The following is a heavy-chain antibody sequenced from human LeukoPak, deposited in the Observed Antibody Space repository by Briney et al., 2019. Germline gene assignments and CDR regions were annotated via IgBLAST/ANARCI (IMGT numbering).Heavy chain of an antibody. J-gene: IGHJ4*02. CDR2: IYYSGST. D-gene: IGHD2-21*02. CDR1: GYSVSSGYY. V-gene: IGHV4-38-2*02. CDR3: ARGPGVVSLLFHDY. Sequence: SETLSLTCTVSGYSVSSGYYWGWIRQSPGKGLEWIGSIYYSGSTYYDPSLKSRVTISVDTSKNQFSLKLSSVTAADTAVYYCARGPGVVSLLFHDYWGQGTLVTVSS.